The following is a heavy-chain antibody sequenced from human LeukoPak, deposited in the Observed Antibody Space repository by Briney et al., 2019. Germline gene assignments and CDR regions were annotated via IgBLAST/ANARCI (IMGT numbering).Heavy chain of an antibody. J-gene: IGHJ5*02. CDR3: PERAPNWGFLSS. CDR2: ISGNSDLA. V-gene: IGHV3-23*01. D-gene: IGHD7-27*01. Sequence: GGSLRLSCAASGFTFSTYVMNWVRQAPGKGLEWVSTISGNSDLAYYADSVKGRFTISRDNSKSTLYLHMNSLRVADTAIYYCPERAPNWGFLSSWGQGSLVTVSS. CDR1: GFTFSTYV.